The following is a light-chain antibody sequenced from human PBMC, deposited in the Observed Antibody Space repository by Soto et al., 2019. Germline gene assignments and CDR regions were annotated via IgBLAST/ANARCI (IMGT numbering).Light chain of an antibody. V-gene: IGLV2-14*03. Sequence: QSVLTQPASVSGSPGQSVTISCTGTSSDIDTCNYVSWYQHHPGRAPKLMIYDVSKRPSGVSNRFSGSKSGNTASLTISGLQAEDEADYYCSSYTSSSAEVVFGGGTKLTVL. J-gene: IGLJ2*01. CDR3: SSYTSSSAEVV. CDR1: SSDIDTCNY. CDR2: DVS.